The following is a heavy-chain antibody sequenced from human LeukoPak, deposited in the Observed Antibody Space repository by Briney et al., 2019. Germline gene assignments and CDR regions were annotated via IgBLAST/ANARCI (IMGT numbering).Heavy chain of an antibody. Sequence: SETLSLTCAVYGGSFSGYYWSWIRQPPGEGLEWIGEINHSGSTNYNPSLKSRVTITVDTSKNQFSLKLSSVTAADTAVYYCARGLHCSGGSCYAPASYYFDYWGQGTLVTVSS. CDR1: GGSFSGYY. CDR3: ARGLHCSGGSCYAPASYYFDY. V-gene: IGHV4-34*01. CDR2: INHSGST. J-gene: IGHJ4*02. D-gene: IGHD2-15*01.